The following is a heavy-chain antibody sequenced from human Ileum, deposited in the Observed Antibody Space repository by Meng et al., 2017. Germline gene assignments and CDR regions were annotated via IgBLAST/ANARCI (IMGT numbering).Heavy chain of an antibody. J-gene: IGHJ4*02. D-gene: IGHD2-15*01. Sequence: GESLKISCAASGFSLSGYWMHWVRQVPGKGLVWVSDLSNDGSTTRYADSVKGRFTISRDSAKNTLFLQMNSLRGDDTAVYYCVREWSAYDYWGQGTLVTFSS. CDR1: GFSLSGYW. CDR3: VREWSAYDY. V-gene: IGHV3-74*01. CDR2: LSNDGSTT.